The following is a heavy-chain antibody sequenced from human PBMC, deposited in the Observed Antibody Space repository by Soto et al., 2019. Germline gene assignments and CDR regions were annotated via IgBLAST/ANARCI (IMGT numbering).Heavy chain of an antibody. J-gene: IGHJ6*02. D-gene: IGHD3-10*01. CDR3: VRNWRYYGGDYYYGMDA. Sequence: ITLKESGPTLVKPTQTLTLTCTFSGFSLNTGGVGVGWVRQPRGKAMEWLALIYWEDDERYRPSLRSRLNITKDTTNNHVVLTMTNMDPEDTATYYCVRNWRYYGGDYYYGMDAWGQGTTVTVSS. CDR2: IYWEDDE. V-gene: IGHV2-5*02. CDR1: GFSLNTGGVG.